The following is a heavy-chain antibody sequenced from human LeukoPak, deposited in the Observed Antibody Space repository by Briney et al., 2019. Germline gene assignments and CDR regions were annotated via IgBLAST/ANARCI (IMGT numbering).Heavy chain of an antibody. J-gene: IGHJ4*02. V-gene: IGHV4-34*01. CDR3: ARGQYRSGWFFDY. Sequence: PSETLCLTCTVSGGSISVYYWSWNRQPPGKELEWIGEINHSGSTNYNPSLKSRVTISVDTSKNQFSLKLSSVTAADTAVYYCARGQYRSGWFFDYWGQGTLVTVSS. CDR1: GGSISVYY. CDR2: INHSGST. D-gene: IGHD6-19*01.